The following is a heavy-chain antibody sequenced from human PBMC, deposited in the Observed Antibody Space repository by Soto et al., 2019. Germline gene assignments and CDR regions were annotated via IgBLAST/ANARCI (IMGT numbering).Heavy chain of an antibody. CDR2: IKSKTDGGTT. J-gene: IGHJ4*02. CDR1: GFTFSNAW. CDR3: TTSSKTVTPYYFDY. V-gene: IGHV3-15*01. Sequence: PRLSCAASGFTFSNAWMSWVRQAPGKGLEWVGRIKSKTDGGTTDYAAPVKGRFTISRDDSKNTLYLQMNSLKTEDTAVYYCTTSSKTVTPYYFDYWGQGTLVTVSS. D-gene: IGHD4-17*01.